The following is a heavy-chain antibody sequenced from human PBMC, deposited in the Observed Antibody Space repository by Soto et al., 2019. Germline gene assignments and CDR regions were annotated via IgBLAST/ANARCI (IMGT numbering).Heavy chain of an antibody. J-gene: IGHJ4*02. Sequence: GASVKVSCKALRGTFTNYAFSCVRQAPGQGLEWMGGIMPFFGSGNYAQKFQGRINITADESTSSVYLELTSLRSEDTAVYYCARDRAGYYSHFVYWGQGTLVTVSS. V-gene: IGHV1-69*13. CDR2: IMPFFGSG. CDR1: RGTFTNYA. D-gene: IGHD3-22*01. CDR3: ARDRAGYYSHFVY.